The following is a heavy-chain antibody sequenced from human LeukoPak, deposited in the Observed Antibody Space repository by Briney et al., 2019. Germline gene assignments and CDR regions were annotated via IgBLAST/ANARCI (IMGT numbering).Heavy chain of an antibody. V-gene: IGHV4-59*01. CDR1: GGSISSYY. J-gene: IGHJ4*02. Sequence: PSETLSLTCTVSGGSISSYYWSSIRQPPGKGLEWIGYIYYSGSTNYNPSLKSRVTISVDTSKNQFSLKLSSVTAADTAVYYCASQTTVSQVDYWGQGTLVTVSS. CDR2: IYYSGST. CDR3: ASQTTVSQVDY. D-gene: IGHD4-17*01.